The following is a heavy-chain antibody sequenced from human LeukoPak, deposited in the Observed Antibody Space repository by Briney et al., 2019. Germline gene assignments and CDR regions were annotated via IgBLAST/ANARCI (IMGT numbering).Heavy chain of an antibody. V-gene: IGHV4-39*07. Sequence: SETLSLTCSVSGGSIRSSSYFWGWVRQPPGKGLEWIGSFSYTENTYYNPSLKSRVTISVDTSKNQFSLKLNSVRAADTAVYYCARDLDVETVAMPGGYWGQGTLVTVSS. J-gene: IGHJ4*02. CDR2: FSYTENT. D-gene: IGHD2-2*01. CDR1: GGSIRSSSYF. CDR3: ARDLDVETVAMPGGY.